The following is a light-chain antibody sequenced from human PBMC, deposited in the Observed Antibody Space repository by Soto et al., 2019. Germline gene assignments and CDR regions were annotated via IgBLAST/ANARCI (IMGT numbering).Light chain of an antibody. J-gene: IGKJ1*01. CDR2: FAS. V-gene: IGKV1-8*01. CDR1: QGIDNY. CDR3: QHYYTYPWS. Sequence: AIRMTQSPSSLSASTGDRITITCRASQGIDNYLAWYQQKPGKAPKLLIYFASTLQSRVPSRFSGSGSGTDFTLTISGLQSEDFATYYCQHYYTYPWSFGQGTKVEIK.